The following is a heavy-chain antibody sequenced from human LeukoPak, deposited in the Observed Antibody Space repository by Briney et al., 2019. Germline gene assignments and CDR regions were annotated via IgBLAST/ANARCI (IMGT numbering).Heavy chain of an antibody. CDR2: IDYSGGSS. CDR1: GFTLSSYE. D-gene: IGHD3-22*01. Sequence: GSLRLSCTVSGFTLSSYEMSWIRQAPGKGLEWVSSIDYSGGSSYYADSVKGRFTISRDDSKNTAYLQMNSLKTEDTAVYYCTRAGRYYDPFDYWGQGTLVTVSS. V-gene: IGHV3-23*01. CDR3: TRAGRYYDPFDY. J-gene: IGHJ4*02.